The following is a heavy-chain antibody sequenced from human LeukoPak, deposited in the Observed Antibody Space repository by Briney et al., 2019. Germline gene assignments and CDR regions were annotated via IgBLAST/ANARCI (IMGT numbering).Heavy chain of an antibody. D-gene: IGHD3-22*01. Sequence: ATVKVSCKASGYTFTSYDINWVRQAPGQGLEWMGWMNPNSGNTGYAQKFQGRVTMTRNTSISTAYMELSSLRSEDTAVYYCARGLFYYDSSGYYIWGQGTLVTVSS. J-gene: IGHJ4*02. CDR1: GYTFTSYD. V-gene: IGHV1-8*01. CDR3: ARGLFYYDSSGYYI. CDR2: MNPNSGNT.